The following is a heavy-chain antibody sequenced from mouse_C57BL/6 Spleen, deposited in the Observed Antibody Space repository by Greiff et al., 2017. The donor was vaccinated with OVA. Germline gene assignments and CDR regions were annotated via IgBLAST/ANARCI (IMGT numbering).Heavy chain of an antibody. V-gene: IGHV14-4*01. CDR3: IYSNYDWFAY. D-gene: IGHD2-5*01. Sequence: EVQLQQSGAELVRPGASVKLSCTASGFNIKDDYMHWVKQRPEQGLEWIGWIDLENGDTEYASKFQGKATITADTSSNTAYLQLSSLTSEDTAVYYCIYSNYDWFAYWGQGTLVTVSA. CDR2: IDLENGDT. J-gene: IGHJ3*01. CDR1: GFNIKDDY.